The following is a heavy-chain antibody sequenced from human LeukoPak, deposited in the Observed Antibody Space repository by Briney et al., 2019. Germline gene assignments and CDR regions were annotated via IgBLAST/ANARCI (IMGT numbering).Heavy chain of an antibody. CDR1: GYTFHSYD. Sequence: ASVKVSCKASGYTFHSYDINWVRLATGQALEWMGWMNPNSGNTGYAQKFQGRVNMTRNTSISTAYMELSSLESEDTAVYYCARRRSGSSGPPSDHWGQGTLVTVSS. CDR3: ARRRSGSSGPPSDH. CDR2: MNPNSGNT. J-gene: IGHJ4*02. D-gene: IGHD6-6*01. V-gene: IGHV1-8*01.